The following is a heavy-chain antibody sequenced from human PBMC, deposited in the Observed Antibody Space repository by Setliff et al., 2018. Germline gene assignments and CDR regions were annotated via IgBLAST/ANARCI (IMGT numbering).Heavy chain of an antibody. CDR3: AALDWGENFYNVDV. D-gene: IGHD7-27*01. J-gene: IGHJ6*03. CDR2: INGDATIA. V-gene: IGHV3-74*01. CDR1: GFNFNKYW. Sequence: GGSLRLSCGASGFNFNKYWMYWVRQAPGKGLEWVSRINGDATIAHYADSVKGRFTISRDNARNALYLQMVSLRGEDTGVYFCAALDWGENFYNVDVWGKGTTVTVSS.